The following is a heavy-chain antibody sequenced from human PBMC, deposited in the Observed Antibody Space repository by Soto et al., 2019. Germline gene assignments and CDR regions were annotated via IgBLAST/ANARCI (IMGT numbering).Heavy chain of an antibody. CDR1: GGTFSSYA. CDR3: XXXXXXXXXXXXXXPVRHGDWFDP. Sequence: QXQLVQSGAEVKKPGSSVKVSCKASGGTFSSYAISWVRQAPGQGLEWMGGIIPIFGTANYAQKFQGRVTXXXXXXXXXXXXXXXXXXXXXXXXXXXXXXXXXXXXXXXXXPVRHGDWFDPWGQGTLVTVS. V-gene: IGHV1-69*01. J-gene: IGHJ5*02. CDR2: IIPIFGTA.